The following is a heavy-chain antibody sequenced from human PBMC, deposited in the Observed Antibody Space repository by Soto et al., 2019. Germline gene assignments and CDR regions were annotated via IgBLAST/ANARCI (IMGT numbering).Heavy chain of an antibody. J-gene: IGHJ4*02. D-gene: IGHD1-26*01. CDR3: AIRKVIKGSYSSDFDY. V-gene: IGHV1-69*13. Sequence: ASVNVSSKASGGTFSSYAISWVRQAPCQGLEWMGGIIPIFGTANYAQKFQGRVTITADESTSTAYMELSSLRSEDTAVCYCAIRKVIKGSYSSDFDYWGQGTLVTVSS. CDR2: IIPIFGTA. CDR1: GGTFSSYA.